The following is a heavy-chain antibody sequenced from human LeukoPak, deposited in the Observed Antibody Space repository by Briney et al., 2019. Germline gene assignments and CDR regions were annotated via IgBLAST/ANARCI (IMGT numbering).Heavy chain of an antibody. CDR1: GLIVSNNY. D-gene: IGHD1-26*01. Sequence: GGSLRLSCAASGLIVSNNYVNWVRQAPGRGLEWVSVILADGSTYHADSVKGRFTIFRENSRNTVDLQMNSLRAEDTAVYYCANSGGLDGGWFDPWGQGTLVTVSS. CDR3: ANSGGLDGGWFDP. V-gene: IGHV3-53*01. CDR2: ILADGST. J-gene: IGHJ5*02.